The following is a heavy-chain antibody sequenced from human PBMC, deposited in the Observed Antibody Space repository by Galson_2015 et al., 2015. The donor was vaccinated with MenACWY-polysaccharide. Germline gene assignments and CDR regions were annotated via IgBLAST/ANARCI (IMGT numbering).Heavy chain of an antibody. CDR1: GFTFSTYW. D-gene: IGHD6-13*01. J-gene: IGHJ4*02. Sequence: SLRLSCAASGFTFSTYWMSWVRQAPGKGLEWVAVVASDGRDKHHTDSVKGRFTISRDNSKNTLYLQMNSLTSEDTALYYCARDLRRIADYYFDYWGQGTVVTVSS. CDR2: VASDGRDK. CDR3: ARDLRRIADYYFDY. V-gene: IGHV3-30*03.